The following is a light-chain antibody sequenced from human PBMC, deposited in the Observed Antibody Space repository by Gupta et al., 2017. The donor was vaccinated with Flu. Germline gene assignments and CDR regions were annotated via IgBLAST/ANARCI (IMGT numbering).Light chain of an antibody. Sequence: DIQMTQSPSSLSASVGDRVTITCQASQEISRLLTWYQQKPGKAPQLLIYAASTLETGFPSRFRGSGSGTDFTFPISHLQPEDIATYYCQQYDNFPLTFGGGTKVEI. CDR3: QQYDNFPLT. CDR1: QEISRL. CDR2: AAS. V-gene: IGKV1-33*01. J-gene: IGKJ4*01.